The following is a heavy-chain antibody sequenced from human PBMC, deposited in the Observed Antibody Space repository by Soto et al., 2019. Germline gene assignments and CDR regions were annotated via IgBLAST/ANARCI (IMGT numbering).Heavy chain of an antibody. CDR3: VRGYCTTSPCSGDFQF. D-gene: IGHD2-15*01. CDR2: IHPSGDT. Sequence: ASLKPSCEESRYDITTYFIHWVRPAPKQGLEWMGMIHPSGDTGYAQKFRGRVTMTIDTSTTTAYMELRNLTSEDTAVYFSVRGYCTTSPCSGDFQFRGQRTPVTGSS. V-gene: IGHV1-46*01. J-gene: IGHJ1*01. CDR1: RYDITTYF.